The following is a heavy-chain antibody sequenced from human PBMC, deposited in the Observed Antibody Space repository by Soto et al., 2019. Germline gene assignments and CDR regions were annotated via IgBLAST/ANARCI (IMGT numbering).Heavy chain of an antibody. CDR2: ISYDGSDQ. Sequence: QVQLVESGGGVVQPGRSLRLSCAASGFTFYNYGMHWVRQAPGKGLEWVAVISYDGSDQYYADSVKGRFTISRVNPKNTLYLQMNSLRPDDTAVYYCAKAVATILGCAFDMWGRGTMVNVSS. V-gene: IGHV3-30*18. CDR1: GFTFYNYG. J-gene: IGHJ3*02. CDR3: AKAVATILGCAFDM. D-gene: IGHD5-12*01.